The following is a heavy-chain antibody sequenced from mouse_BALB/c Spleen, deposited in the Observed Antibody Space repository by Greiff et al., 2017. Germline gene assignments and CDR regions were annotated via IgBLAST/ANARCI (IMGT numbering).Heavy chain of an antibody. Sequence: VHVKQSGAELVKPGASVKLSCTASGFNIKDTYMHWVKQRPEQGLEWIGRIDPANGNTKYDPKFQGKATITADTSSNTAYLQLSSLTSEDTAVYYCAFLWSYYYAMDYWGQGTSVTVSS. D-gene: IGHD1-1*02. CDR1: GFNIKDTY. J-gene: IGHJ4*01. CDR2: IDPANGNT. CDR3: AFLWSYYYAMDY. V-gene: IGHV14-3*02.